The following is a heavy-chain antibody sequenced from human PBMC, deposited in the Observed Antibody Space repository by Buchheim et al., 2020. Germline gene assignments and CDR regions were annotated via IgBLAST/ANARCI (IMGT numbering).Heavy chain of an antibody. Sequence: EVQLLESGGGLVQPGGSLGLSCTASGFTFTSYAMNWVRQAPGKGLEWVSGISGSGDVPYYADSVKGRFTISRDTSKNTVYLQMNSLRAEDTAEYYCAASLSGTRGRLPYWGHGTL. CDR3: AASLSGTRGRLPY. V-gene: IGHV3-23*01. J-gene: IGHJ1*01. CDR2: ISGSGDVP. D-gene: IGHD6-13*01. CDR1: GFTFTSYA.